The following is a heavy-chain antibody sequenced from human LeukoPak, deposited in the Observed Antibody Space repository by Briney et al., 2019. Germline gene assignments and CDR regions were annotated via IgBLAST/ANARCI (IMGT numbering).Heavy chain of an antibody. D-gene: IGHD3-3*01. CDR2: ISYDGSNK. CDR3: ARELEAFDI. J-gene: IGHJ3*02. V-gene: IGHV3-30*04. Sequence: GALRLSCAASGFTFSSYAIHWVRQAPGKGLEWVAVISYDGSNKYYADSVMGRFTISRDNSKKTLYLQMNSLRAEDTAVYYCARELEAFDIWGQGTMVTVSS. CDR1: GFTFSSYA.